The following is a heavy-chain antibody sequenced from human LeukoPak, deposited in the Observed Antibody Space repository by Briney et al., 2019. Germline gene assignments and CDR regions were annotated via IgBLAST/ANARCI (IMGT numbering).Heavy chain of an antibody. J-gene: IGHJ3*02. CDR1: GFTFSGYS. CDR3: ARDRKIVVVPAAMDAFDI. D-gene: IGHD2-2*01. V-gene: IGHV3-48*04. Sequence: GGSLRLSCAASGFTFSGYSMNWVRQAPGKGLEWVSYISSGSSTINYADSVKGRFTISRDNAKNSLYLQMNSLRAEDTAVYYCARDRKIVVVPAAMDAFDIWGQGTMVTVSS. CDR2: ISSGSSTI.